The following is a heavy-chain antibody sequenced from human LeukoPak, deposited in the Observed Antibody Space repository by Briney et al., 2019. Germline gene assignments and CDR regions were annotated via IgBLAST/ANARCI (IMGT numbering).Heavy chain of an antibody. Sequence: SETLSLTCAVSGGSISSGGYSWSWIRQPPGKGLEWIGYIYHSGSTYYNPSLKSRVTISVDRSKNQFSLKLSSVIAADTAVYYCASMYYYDSSATDYWGQGTLVTVSS. D-gene: IGHD3-22*01. J-gene: IGHJ4*02. CDR2: IYHSGST. V-gene: IGHV4-30-2*02. CDR3: ASMYYYDSSATDY. CDR1: GGSISSGGYS.